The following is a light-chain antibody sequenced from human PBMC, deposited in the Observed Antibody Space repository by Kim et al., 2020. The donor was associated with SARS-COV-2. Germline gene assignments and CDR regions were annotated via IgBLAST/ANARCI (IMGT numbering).Light chain of an antibody. CDR2: QDS. J-gene: IGLJ2*01. V-gene: IGLV3-1*01. Sequence: SYELTQPPSVSVSPGQTASITCSGDKLGDKYACWYQQKPGQSPVLVIYQDSKRRSGIPERFSGSNSGNTATLTISGTQAMDEADYYCQAWDSSTVVFGGGTQLTV. CDR3: QAWDSSTVV. CDR1: KLGDKY.